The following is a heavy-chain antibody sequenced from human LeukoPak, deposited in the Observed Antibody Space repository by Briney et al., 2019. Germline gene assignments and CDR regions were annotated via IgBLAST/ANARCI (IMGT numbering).Heavy chain of an antibody. CDR1: GFSLGTSGVA. J-gene: IGHJ4*02. D-gene: IGHD6-13*01. CDR2: IFWNNDT. CDR3: AHTRAAATAVPFDY. V-gene: IGHV2-5*01. Sequence: SGPTLVKPTQTLTLTCTFSGFSLGTSGVAVGWIRQPPGKALEWLPLIFWNNDTRLSPSLKNRLTITKDTSKNQVVLTMTNMVPVDTATYYCAHTRAAATAVPFDYWGQGTLVTVSS.